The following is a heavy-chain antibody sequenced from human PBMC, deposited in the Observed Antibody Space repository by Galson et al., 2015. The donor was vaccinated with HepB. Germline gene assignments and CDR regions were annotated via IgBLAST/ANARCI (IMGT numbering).Heavy chain of an antibody. Sequence: SVKVSCKASGYTFSNYDLNWVRQATGQEPEWLGWMNPNSGKTGYGQKFQGRLSLTREASLSTAYMELTNLRSDDTAVYYCARDFGGNSGWFDPWGQGTLVTVSS. CDR1: GYTFSNYD. D-gene: IGHD4-23*01. CDR3: ARDFGGNSGWFDP. J-gene: IGHJ5*02. V-gene: IGHV1-8*01. CDR2: MNPNSGKT.